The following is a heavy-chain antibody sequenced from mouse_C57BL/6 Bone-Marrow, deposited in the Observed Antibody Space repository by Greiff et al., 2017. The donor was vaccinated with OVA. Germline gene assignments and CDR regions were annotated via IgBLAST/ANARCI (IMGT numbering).Heavy chain of an antibody. CDR3: ASRSNYLFAY. CDR1: GFSLTSYG. J-gene: IGHJ3*01. V-gene: IGHV2-6*01. CDR2: IWGVGST. Sequence: QVQLQQSGPGLVAPSQSLSITCTVSGFSLTSYGVDWVRQSPGKGLEWLGVIWGVGSTNYNSALNSRLSISKDNSKSQGFLKMNSLQTDDTAMYYCASRSNYLFAYWGQGTLVTVSA. D-gene: IGHD2-5*01.